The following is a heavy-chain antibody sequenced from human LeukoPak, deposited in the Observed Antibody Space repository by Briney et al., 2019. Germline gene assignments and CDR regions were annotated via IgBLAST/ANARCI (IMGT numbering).Heavy chain of an antibody. J-gene: IGHJ6*04. CDR3: ARDKELHCSSTSCYYYYYGMDV. CDR2: ISAYNGNT. V-gene: IGHV1-18*04. Sequence: ASVKVSCKASGYTFTSYGISWVRQAPGQGLEWMGWISAYNGNTNYAQKPQGRVTMTTDTSTSTAYMELRSLRSDDTAVYYCARDKELHCSSTSCYYYYYGMDVWGKGTTVTVSS. CDR1: GYTFTSYG. D-gene: IGHD2-2*01.